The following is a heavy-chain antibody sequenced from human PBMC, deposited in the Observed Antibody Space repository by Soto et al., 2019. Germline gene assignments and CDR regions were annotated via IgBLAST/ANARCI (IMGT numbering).Heavy chain of an antibody. Sequence: SVKVSCKASGGTFISYAISWVRQAPGQGLEWMGGIIPIFGTANYAQKFQGRVTITADESTSTAYMELSSLRSEDTAVYYCARGALYYEGRGYSGSYWGQGTLVTVSS. D-gene: IGHD3-22*01. CDR2: IIPIFGTA. J-gene: IGHJ4*02. CDR3: ARGALYYEGRGYSGSY. CDR1: GGTFISYA. V-gene: IGHV1-69*13.